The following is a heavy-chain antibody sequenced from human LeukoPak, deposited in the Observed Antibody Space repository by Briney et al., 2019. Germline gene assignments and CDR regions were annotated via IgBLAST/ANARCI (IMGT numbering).Heavy chain of an antibody. D-gene: IGHD3-10*01. CDR3: ASFRVVRGVIIDNY. J-gene: IGHJ4*02. CDR1: AGSISSGGYD. CDR2: ICDSGST. Sequence: SETLSLTCTVSAGSISSGGYDWSWIRQHPGKILEWIGYICDSGSTYYNPSLKSRVTISVDTSKNRFSLKLSSVTAADTAVYYCASFRVVRGVIIDNYWGQGTLVTVSS. V-gene: IGHV4-31*03.